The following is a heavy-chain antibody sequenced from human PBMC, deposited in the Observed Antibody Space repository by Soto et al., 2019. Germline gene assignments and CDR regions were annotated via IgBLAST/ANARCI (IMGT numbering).Heavy chain of an antibody. V-gene: IGHV1-69*06. Sequence: ASVKVSCKASGGTFSSYAISWVRQAPGQGLEWMGGIIPIFGTADYAQKFQGRVTITADKSTSTAYMELSSLRSEDTAVYYCARVLGYYYASSGYYAGTIDYWGQGTLVTVSS. CDR3: ARVLGYYYASSGYYAGTIDY. J-gene: IGHJ4*02. D-gene: IGHD3-22*01. CDR1: GGTFSSYA. CDR2: IIPIFGTA.